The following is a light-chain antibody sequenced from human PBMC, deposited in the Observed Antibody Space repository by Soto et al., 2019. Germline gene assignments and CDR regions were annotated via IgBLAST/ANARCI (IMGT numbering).Light chain of an antibody. CDR2: EDN. Sequence: LTQPHSVSESPGKTVTISCTRSSGSIASNYVQWYQQRPGSAPTTVIYEDNQRPSGVPDRFSGLIDSCSNTASLTISGLKTEDEAEYYWQAYESMNIVFGGGTPLIVL. V-gene: IGLV6-57*04. J-gene: IGLJ2*01. CDR3: QAYESMNIV. CDR1: SGSIASNY.